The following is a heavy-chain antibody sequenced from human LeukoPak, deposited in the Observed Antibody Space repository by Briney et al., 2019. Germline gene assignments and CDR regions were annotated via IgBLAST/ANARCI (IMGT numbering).Heavy chain of an antibody. CDR2: IYYSGST. CDR3: ARIRSYDFWSGTPYGMDV. V-gene: IGHV4-39*01. J-gene: IGHJ6*02. Sequence: SETLSLTCTVSGGSISSSSYYWGWIRQPPGKGLEWIGSIYYSGSTYYNPSLKSRVTISVDTSKNQFSLKLSSVTAADTAVYYCARIRSYDFWSGTPYGMDVWGQGTTVTVSS. D-gene: IGHD3-3*01. CDR1: GGSISSSSYY.